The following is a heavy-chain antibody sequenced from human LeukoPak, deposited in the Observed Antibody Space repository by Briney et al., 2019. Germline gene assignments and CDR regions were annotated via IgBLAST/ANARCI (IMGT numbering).Heavy chain of an antibody. D-gene: IGHD3-10*01. CDR2: ISGSGGST. J-gene: IGHJ4*02. Sequence: QPGGSLRLSCAASGFTFSSYAMSWVRQAPGKGLEWVSAISGSGGSTYYADSVKGRFTIPRDNSKNTLYLQMNSLRAEDTAVYYCAPTTWFGELLDYWGQGTLVTVSS. V-gene: IGHV3-23*01. CDR3: APTTWFGELLDY. CDR1: GFTFSSYA.